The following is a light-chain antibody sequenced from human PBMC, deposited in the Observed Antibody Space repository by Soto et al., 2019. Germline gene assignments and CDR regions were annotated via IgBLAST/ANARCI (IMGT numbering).Light chain of an antibody. V-gene: IGLV1-44*01. Sequence: QSVLTQPPSASGTPGQRVTISCSGGNSNIGSNDVYWYQLLPGAAPKVLVYSNNQRPSGVPDRFSGSKSGTSASLAISGLQSEDEADYYCAAWDDNVDGVLFGGGTKVTVL. CDR1: NSNIGSND. J-gene: IGLJ2*01. CDR2: SNN. CDR3: AAWDDNVDGVL.